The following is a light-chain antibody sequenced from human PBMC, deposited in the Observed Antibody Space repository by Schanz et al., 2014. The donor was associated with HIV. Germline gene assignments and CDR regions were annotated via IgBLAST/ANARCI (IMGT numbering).Light chain of an antibody. CDR3: QCYDSSLSDVV. V-gene: IGLV4-69*01. J-gene: IGLJ3*02. CDR2: LNSDGSH. Sequence: QPVLTQSPSASASLGASVKLTCTLSSGHSNYPIAWHQQQPEKGPRYLMKLNSDGSHYKGDGIPDRFSGSSSGAERYLTISSLQSEDEAYYYCQCYDSSLSDVVFGGGTKLTVL. CDR1: SGHSNYP.